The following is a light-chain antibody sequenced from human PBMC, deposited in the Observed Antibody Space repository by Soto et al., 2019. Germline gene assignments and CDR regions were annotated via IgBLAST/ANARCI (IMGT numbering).Light chain of an antibody. V-gene: IGKV1-9*01. Sequence: DIQLTQSPSFLSASVGDRVTISCRASQGINSYLAWYQQKPGRAPKLLIYVASTLQSGVPSRFSGSGSGTEFTLTISSLQPEDFATYYCQQLNTYPLAFGGGTKVEIK. J-gene: IGKJ4*01. CDR2: VAS. CDR1: QGINSY. CDR3: QQLNTYPLA.